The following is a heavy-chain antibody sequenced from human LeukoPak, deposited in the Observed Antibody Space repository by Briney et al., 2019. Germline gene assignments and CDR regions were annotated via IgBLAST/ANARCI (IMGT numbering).Heavy chain of an antibody. D-gene: IGHD1-7*01. CDR3: ARLNWNFYPYYFDY. Sequence: GGTLRLSCEASGFTFSTYGINWVRQAPGKGLEWVSAISGSGDRTYYADSVQGRFIISRDNSMDTLYLQIHSLRAEDTAIYFCARLNWNFYPYYFDYWGQGTLVTVSA. CDR1: GFTFSTYG. J-gene: IGHJ4*02. CDR2: ISGSGDRT. V-gene: IGHV3-23*01.